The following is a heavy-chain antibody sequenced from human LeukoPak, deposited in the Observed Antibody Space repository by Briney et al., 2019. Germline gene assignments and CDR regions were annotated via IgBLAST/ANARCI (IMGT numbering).Heavy chain of an antibody. CDR3: ARHYVFVYGGSSFDY. J-gene: IGHJ4*02. CDR1: GGSFSGYY. V-gene: IGHV4-34*01. D-gene: IGHD2-8*01. Sequence: PSETLSLTCAVYGGSFSGYYWTWIRQPPGKGLEWIGEINHVGSTKYNPSLKSRATMSVDTSKNQFSLKLSSVTAADTAVYYCARHYVFVYGGSSFDYWGQGTLVTVSS. CDR2: INHVGST.